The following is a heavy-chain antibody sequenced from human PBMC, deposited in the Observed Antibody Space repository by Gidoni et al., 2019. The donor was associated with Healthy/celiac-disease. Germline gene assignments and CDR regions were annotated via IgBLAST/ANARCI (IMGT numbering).Heavy chain of an antibody. CDR3: ARYGDYVGY. V-gene: IGHV4-39*01. CDR1: GGSIRSSSYY. CDR2: IYYSGST. Sequence: QLQLQASGPGLVKPSETLSLTCTVSGGSIRSSSYYWGWIRQPPGKGLEWIGSIYYSGSTYYNPSLKSRVTISVDTSKNQFSLKLSSVTAADTAVYYCARYGDYVGYWGQGTLVTVSS. D-gene: IGHD4-17*01. J-gene: IGHJ4*02.